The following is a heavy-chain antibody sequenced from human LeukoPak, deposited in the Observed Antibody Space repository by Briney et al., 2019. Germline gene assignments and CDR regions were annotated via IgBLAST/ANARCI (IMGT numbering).Heavy chain of an antibody. CDR2: ISAYNGNT. CDR1: GYTFTSYG. CDR3: ARLPIAVAGLYYFDY. J-gene: IGHJ4*02. D-gene: IGHD6-19*01. V-gene: IGHV1-18*01. Sequence: ASVKVSCKASGYTFTSYGISWVRQAPGQGLERTGWISAYNGNTNYAQKLQGRVTMTTDTSTSTAYMELRSLRSDDTAVYYCARLPIAVAGLYYFDYWGQGTLVTVSS.